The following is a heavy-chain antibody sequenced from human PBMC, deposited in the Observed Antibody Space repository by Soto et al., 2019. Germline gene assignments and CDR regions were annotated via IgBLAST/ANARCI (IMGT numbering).Heavy chain of an antibody. Sequence: QLQLVQSGAEVKRPGASVRVSCKASGNTLTGHFLHWVRQARGQGLEWMGWLNSNSGGTKIEQKFQGRLAMPWNMSINNAYMELRRLRTDDRAVYYCATSPAWLGEGAGRLDVWGLGATVNVSS. CDR1: GNTLTGHF. D-gene: IGHD3-10*01. J-gene: IGHJ6*02. CDR3: ATSPAWLGEGAGRLDV. CDR2: LNSNSGGT. V-gene: IGHV1-2*02.